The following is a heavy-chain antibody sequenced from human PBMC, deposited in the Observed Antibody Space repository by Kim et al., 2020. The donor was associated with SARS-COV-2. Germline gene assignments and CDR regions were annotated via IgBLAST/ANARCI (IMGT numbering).Heavy chain of an antibody. CDR1: RFTFSDYY. D-gene: IGHD1-20*01. V-gene: IGHV3-30*18. CDR3: AKVAFNWNKEDGLDM. J-gene: IGHJ3*02. Sequence: GGSLRLSCAASRFTFSDYYMHWVRQPPGKGLEWVAVISFDGTKRHYADHVKGRFTVSRDNFEDTLFLQMNSLRPEDTAIYYCAKVAFNWNKEDGLDMWG. CDR2: ISFDGTKR.